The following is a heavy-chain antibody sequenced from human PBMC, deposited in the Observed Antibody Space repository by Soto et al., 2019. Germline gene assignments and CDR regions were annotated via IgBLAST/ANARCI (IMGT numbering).Heavy chain of an antibody. CDR1: GFTVSSNY. J-gene: IGHJ4*02. CDR3: ARGSYSSSSGGQDY. CDR2: IYSGGST. V-gene: IGHV3-53*04. D-gene: IGHD6-6*01. Sequence: EVQLVESGGGLVQPGGSLRLSCAASGFTVSSNYMSWVRQAPGKGLEWVSVIYSGGSTYYADSVKGRFTISRHNSKNTQYLQMNSLRAEDTAVYYCARGSYSSSSGGQDYWGQGTLVTVSS.